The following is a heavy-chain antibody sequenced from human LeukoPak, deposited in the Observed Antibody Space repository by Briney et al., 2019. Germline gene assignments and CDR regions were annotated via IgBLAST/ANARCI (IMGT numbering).Heavy chain of an antibody. CDR2: FDPEDGET. Sequence: EASVKVSCKVSGYTLTELSMHWVRQAPGKGLEWMGGFDPEDGETIYAQKFQGRVTMTEDTSTDTAYMELSSLRSEDTAVYYCATEAYSYGYLVFDYWGQGTLVTASS. CDR1: GYTLTELS. V-gene: IGHV1-24*01. D-gene: IGHD5-18*01. CDR3: ATEAYSYGYLVFDY. J-gene: IGHJ4*02.